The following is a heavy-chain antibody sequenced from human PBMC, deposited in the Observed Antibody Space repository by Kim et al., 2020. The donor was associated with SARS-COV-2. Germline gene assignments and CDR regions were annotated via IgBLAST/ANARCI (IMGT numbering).Heavy chain of an antibody. CDR1: GFTFSSYS. CDR3: ARVETLGYSSSWYVGH. J-gene: IGHJ4*02. Sequence: GGSLRLSCAASGFTFSSYSMNWVRQAPGKGLEWVSSISRSSSYIYYADSVKGRFTISRDNAKNSLYLQMNSLRAEDTAVYYCARVETLGYSSSWYVGHWGQGTLVTVSS. CDR2: ISRSSSYI. D-gene: IGHD6-13*01. V-gene: IGHV3-21*01.